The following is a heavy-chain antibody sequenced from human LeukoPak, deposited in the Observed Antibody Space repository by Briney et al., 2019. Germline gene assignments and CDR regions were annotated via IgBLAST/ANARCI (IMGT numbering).Heavy chain of an antibody. CDR3: AKSPRKNEFGLYFDY. D-gene: IGHD3-10*01. V-gene: IGHV3-30*02. Sequence: PGGSLRLSCAASGFTFSSYGMHWVRQAPGKGLEWVAFIRYDGSNKYYADSVKGRFTISRDNSKNTLYLQMNSLRAEDTAVYYCAKSPRKNEFGLYFDYWGQGTLVTVSS. CDR2: IRYDGSNK. CDR1: GFTFSSYG. J-gene: IGHJ4*02.